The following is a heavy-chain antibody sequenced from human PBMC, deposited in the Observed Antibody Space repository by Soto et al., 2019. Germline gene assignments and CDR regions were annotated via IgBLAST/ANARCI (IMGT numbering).Heavy chain of an antibody. D-gene: IGHD3-10*01. J-gene: IGHJ3*02. CDR2: IYYSGTT. V-gene: IGHV4-39*01. Sequence: SETLSLTCTVSGGSISSSSYYWGCIRQPPGKGLEWIASIYYSGTTYYNPSLKSRVTMSVDTSKNQFSLKLSSVTAADTAVHYCARQGRLLDPGSPGGAFDIWGQGTMVTVS. CDR3: ARQGRLLDPGSPGGAFDI. CDR1: GGSISSSSYY.